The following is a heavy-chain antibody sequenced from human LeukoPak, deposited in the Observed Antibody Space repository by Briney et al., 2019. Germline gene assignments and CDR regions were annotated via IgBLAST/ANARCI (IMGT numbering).Heavy chain of an antibody. CDR1: GFFFSSYW. CDR3: ARVGGRYSPLGY. CDR2: IKQDGSEK. J-gene: IGHJ4*02. V-gene: IGHV3-7*01. Sequence: GGSLRLSCAASGFFFSSYWMSWVRQAPGKGLEWVANIKQDGSEKYYVDSVKGRFTISRDNDKNSLFLQMTSLRAEDTAVYYCARVGGRYSPLGYWGQGTLVTVSS. D-gene: IGHD3-16*02.